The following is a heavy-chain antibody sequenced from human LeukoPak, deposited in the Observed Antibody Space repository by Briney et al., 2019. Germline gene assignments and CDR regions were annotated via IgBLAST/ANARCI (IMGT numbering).Heavy chain of an antibody. CDR3: ARDWSSIAAAGLSSY. CDR1: GYTFTSYY. J-gene: IGHJ4*02. D-gene: IGHD6-13*01. Sequence: GASVKVSCKASGYTFTSYYMHWVRQAPGQGLEWMGIINPSGGSTSYAQKFQGRVTMTRDTSTSTVYMELSSLRSEDTAAYYCARDWSSIAAAGLSSYWGQGTLVTVSS. V-gene: IGHV1-46*01. CDR2: INPSGGST.